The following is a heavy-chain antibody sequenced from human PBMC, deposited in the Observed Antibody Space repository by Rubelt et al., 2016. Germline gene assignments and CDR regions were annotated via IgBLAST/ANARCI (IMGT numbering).Heavy chain of an antibody. J-gene: IGHJ4*02. V-gene: IGHV4-31*03. CDR2: ISYSGKT. CDR1: RGSIGSGNHH. CDR3: ARKGRSSVGHFDY. Sequence: QVQLQESGPGLVKPSQTLSLTCTVSRGSIGSGNHHWSWIRQHPGKGLEWIGYISYSGKTSYSPSLKSRIVISVDTSENQFSLKVSSVTAADTAVYYWARKGRSSVGHFDYWGQGILVTVSS.